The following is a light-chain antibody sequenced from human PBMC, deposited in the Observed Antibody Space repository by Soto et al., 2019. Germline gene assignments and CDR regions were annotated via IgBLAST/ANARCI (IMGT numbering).Light chain of an antibody. CDR1: QSVSSSY. Sequence: EIVLTQSPGTLSLSPGERATLSCRASQSVSSSYLAWYQQQPGQAPRLLIYGASSRATDLPDRCSGSGWGTEFTLIISRLEPDDFAVYYCQQYGSSPRTFGQGTKVEIK. J-gene: IGKJ1*01. CDR3: QQYGSSPRT. V-gene: IGKV3-20*01. CDR2: GAS.